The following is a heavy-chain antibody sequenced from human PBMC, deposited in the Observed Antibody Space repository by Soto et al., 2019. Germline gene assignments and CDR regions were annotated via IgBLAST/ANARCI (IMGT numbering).Heavy chain of an antibody. CDR2: VYHSGST. Sequence: PSETLSLTCTVSGGSISSYYWSWIRQPPGKGLEWIGYVYHSGSTNYNPSLKSRFTISVDTSKKQFSLKLSSVTAADTAVYYCARGRGNYGYYFDYWGQGALVTVSS. CDR1: GGSISSYY. J-gene: IGHJ4*02. CDR3: ARGRGNYGYYFDY. D-gene: IGHD4-17*01. V-gene: IGHV4-59*01.